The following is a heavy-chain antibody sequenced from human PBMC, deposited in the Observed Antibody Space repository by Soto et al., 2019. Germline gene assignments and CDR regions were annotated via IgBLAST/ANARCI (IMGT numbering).Heavy chain of an antibody. Sequence: AAVKVSCKASGYSFLNYDISWLRQAPGQGREWMGWIGAYNGNTNYAQSLQGRVTMTTDTSTNTAYMELRSLRSDDTALYYRARGTLDLNGSSDSWGQGTLVTVSS. J-gene: IGHJ4*02. CDR2: IGAYNGNT. CDR1: GYSFLNYD. CDR3: ARGTLDLNGSSDS. D-gene: IGHD6-6*01. V-gene: IGHV1-18*01.